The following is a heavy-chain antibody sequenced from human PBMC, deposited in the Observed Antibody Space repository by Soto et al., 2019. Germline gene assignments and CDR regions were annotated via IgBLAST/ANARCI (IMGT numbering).Heavy chain of an antibody. D-gene: IGHD5-18*01. CDR2: INHSGST. CDR1: GGSFSGYY. Sequence: SETLSLTCAVYGGSFSGYYWSWIRQPPGKGLEWIGEINHSGSTNYNPSLKSRVTISVDTSKNQFSLKLSSVTAADTAVYYCARGVQLWSQSAYYFDYWGQGTLVTVSS. V-gene: IGHV4-34*01. CDR3: ARGVQLWSQSAYYFDY. J-gene: IGHJ4*02.